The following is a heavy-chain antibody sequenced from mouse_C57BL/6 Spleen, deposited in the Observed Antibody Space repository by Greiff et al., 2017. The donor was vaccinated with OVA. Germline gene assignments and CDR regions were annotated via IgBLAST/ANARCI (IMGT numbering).Heavy chain of an antibody. Sequence: DVQLVESGGGLVKPGGSLKLSCAASGFTFSSYAMSWVRQTPEKRLEWVATISDGGSYTYYPDNVKGRFTISRDNAKNNLYLQMSHLKSEDTAMYYCARDRFVLGDFDYWGQGTTLTVSS. J-gene: IGHJ2*01. V-gene: IGHV5-4*01. D-gene: IGHD3-3*01. CDR3: ARDRFVLGDFDY. CDR2: ISDGGSYT. CDR1: GFTFSSYA.